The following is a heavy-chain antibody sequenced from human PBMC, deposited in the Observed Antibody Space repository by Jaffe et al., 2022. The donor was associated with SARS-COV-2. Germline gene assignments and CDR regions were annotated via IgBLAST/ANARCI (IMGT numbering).Heavy chain of an antibody. CDR3: AVSHIAVAGTVLDY. J-gene: IGHJ4*02. CDR1: GYSFTGYF. Sequence: QVQLVQSGAEVKEPGASVKVSCKASGYSFTGYFIHWVRQAPGQGLEWMGWISPNSGETHPAQNFRGRVTMTRATSISTAYMELSGLRSDDTAVYYCAVSHIAVAGTVLDYWGQGTLVPVSS. V-gene: IGHV1-2*02. CDR2: ISPNSGET. D-gene: IGHD6-19*01.